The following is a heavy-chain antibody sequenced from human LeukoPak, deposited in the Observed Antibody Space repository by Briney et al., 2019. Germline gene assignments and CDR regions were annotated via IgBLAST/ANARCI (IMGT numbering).Heavy chain of an antibody. CDR3: AKEGDEFRGYLDV. D-gene: IGHD3-16*01. CDR1: GFTFSSYW. Sequence: GGSLRLSCAASGFTFSSYWMSWVRQAPGKGLEWVAVIHNDGTQGQYADSVKGRFTISKDNSQNTLYLQMNNLRDDDTAVYYCAKEGDEFRGYLDVWGKGTTVTVSS. J-gene: IGHJ6*03. CDR2: IHNDGTQG. V-gene: IGHV3-30*02.